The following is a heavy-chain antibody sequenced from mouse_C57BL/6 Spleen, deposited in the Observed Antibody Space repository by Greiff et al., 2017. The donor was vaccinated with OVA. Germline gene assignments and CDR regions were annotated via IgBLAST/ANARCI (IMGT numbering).Heavy chain of an antibody. J-gene: IGHJ4*01. CDR1: GYTFTSYW. CDR2: IYPGSGST. Sequence: QVQLQQPGAELVKPGASVKLSCKASGYTFTSYWITWVKQRPGQGLEWIGDIYPGSGSTNYNEKFKSKATLTVDTSSSIAYLQLSSLTSEDSAVCYCARRGYDYDGAMDYWGQGTSVTVSS. CDR3: ARRGYDYDGAMDY. V-gene: IGHV1-55*01. D-gene: IGHD2-4*01.